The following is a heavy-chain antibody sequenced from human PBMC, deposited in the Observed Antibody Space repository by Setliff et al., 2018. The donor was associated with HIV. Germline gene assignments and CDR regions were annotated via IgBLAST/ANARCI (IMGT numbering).Heavy chain of an antibody. J-gene: IGHJ6*02. CDR2: IRYDGSNK. Sequence: GGSLRLSCAASGFTFSSYGMHWVRQAPGKGLEWVAFIRYDGSNKYYAGSVKGRSTISRDNSKNTLNLQMNSLRPEDTAVYYCAKDFPPPNGMDVWGQGTTVTVSS. CDR1: GFTFSSYG. V-gene: IGHV3-30*02. CDR3: AKDFPPPNGMDV.